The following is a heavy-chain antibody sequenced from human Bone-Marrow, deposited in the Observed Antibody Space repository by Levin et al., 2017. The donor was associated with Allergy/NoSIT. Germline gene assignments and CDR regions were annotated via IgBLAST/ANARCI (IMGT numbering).Heavy chain of an antibody. CDR3: VRDKGTAWTSFDL. V-gene: IGHV3-21*01. J-gene: IGHJ4*02. D-gene: IGHD1-1*01. CDR1: GFIFSSYT. Sequence: NPGGSLRLSCAASGFIFSSYTMNWVRQAPGKGPEWVSLISSTSGSISYADSVKGRFTISRDNAENSLFLQMNSLGVGDTAIYYCVRDKGTAWTSFDLWGQGTLVTVSS. CDR2: ISSTSGSI.